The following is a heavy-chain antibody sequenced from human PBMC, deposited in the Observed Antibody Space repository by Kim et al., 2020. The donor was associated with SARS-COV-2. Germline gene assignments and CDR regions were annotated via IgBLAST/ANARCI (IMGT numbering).Heavy chain of an antibody. CDR1: GFTFDDYA. Sequence: GGSLRLSCAASGFTFDDYAMHWVRQAPGKGLEWVSLISGDGGSTYYADSVKGRFTISRDNSKNSLYLQMNSLRTEDTALYYCARDSSRWPKVNYYYYGMDVWGQGTTVTVSS. D-gene: IGHD6-6*01. V-gene: IGHV3-43*02. CDR2: ISGDGGST. CDR3: ARDSSRWPKVNYYYYGMDV. J-gene: IGHJ6*02.